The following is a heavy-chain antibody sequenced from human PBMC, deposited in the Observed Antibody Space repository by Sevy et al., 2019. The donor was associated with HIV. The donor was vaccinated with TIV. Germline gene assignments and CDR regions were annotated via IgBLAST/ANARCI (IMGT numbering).Heavy chain of an antibody. CDR1: GISISSHW. J-gene: IGHJ6*02. Sequence: VGSLRLSCVGAGISISSHWMNWVRQSPGKGLEWVAKINQDGSEIYYVGSVKGRFTISRDNARNSGYLQMHSLSVEDSGVYYCARAMGVWGQGTTVTVSS. V-gene: IGHV3-7*01. CDR2: INQDGSEI. CDR3: ARAMGV.